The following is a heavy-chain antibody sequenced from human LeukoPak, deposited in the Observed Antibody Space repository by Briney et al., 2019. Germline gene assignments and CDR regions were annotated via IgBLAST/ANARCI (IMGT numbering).Heavy chain of an antibody. CDR1: GFTFSYYG. D-gene: IGHD3-3*01. Sequence: GGSLRLPCAASGFTFSYYGMHWARQAPGKGLEWVAFMRYDGSIKYYVDSVKGRFTISRDNSNNMLFLQMNSLTAEDTAVYFCAKDPTHYLLDRGSTSYFDYWGQGTLVTVSS. V-gene: IGHV3-30*02. CDR2: MRYDGSIK. CDR3: AKDPTHYLLDRGSTSYFDY. J-gene: IGHJ4*02.